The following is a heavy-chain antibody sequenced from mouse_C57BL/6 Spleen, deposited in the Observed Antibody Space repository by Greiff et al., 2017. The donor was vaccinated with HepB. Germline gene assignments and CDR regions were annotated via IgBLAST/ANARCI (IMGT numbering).Heavy chain of an antibody. Sequence: EVKLMESGPELVKPGASVKISCKASGYSFTGYYMNWVKQSPEKSLEWIGEINPSTGGTTYNQKFKAKATLTVDKSSSTAYMQLKSLTSEDSAVYYCARSHYWYFDVWGTGTTVTVSS. CDR3: ARSHYWYFDV. CDR2: INPSTGGT. CDR1: GYSFTGYY. J-gene: IGHJ1*03. V-gene: IGHV1-42*01.